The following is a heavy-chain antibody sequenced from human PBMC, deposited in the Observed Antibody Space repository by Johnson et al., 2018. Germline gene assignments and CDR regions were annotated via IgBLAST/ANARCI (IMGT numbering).Heavy chain of an antibody. CDR1: GFTFSSYG. Sequence: VQLVETGGGVVQPGRSLRLSCAASGFTFSSYGMHWVRQAPGKGLEWVAVISSDGSNKEYADSVKGRFTISRDNSKNTLYLQRNSLRAEDTAVYYCAKDRYSSGREYFQHWGQGTLVTVSS. CDR2: ISSDGSNK. D-gene: IGHD6-19*01. CDR3: AKDRYSSGREYFQH. V-gene: IGHV3-30*18. J-gene: IGHJ1*01.